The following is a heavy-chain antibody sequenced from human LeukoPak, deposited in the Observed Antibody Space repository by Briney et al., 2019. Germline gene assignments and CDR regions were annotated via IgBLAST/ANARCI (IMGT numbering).Heavy chain of an antibody. CDR2: IRSKANSYAT. CDR3: TRLPHPDYYDSSGPGDY. V-gene: IGHV3-73*01. CDR1: GFTFSGSA. Sequence: PGGSLRLSCAASGFTFSGSAMHWVRQASGKGLEWVGRIRSKANSYATAYAASVKGRFTISRDDSKNTAYLQMNSLKTEDTAVYYCTRLPHPDYYDSSGPGDYWGQGTLVTVSS. J-gene: IGHJ4*02. D-gene: IGHD3-22*01.